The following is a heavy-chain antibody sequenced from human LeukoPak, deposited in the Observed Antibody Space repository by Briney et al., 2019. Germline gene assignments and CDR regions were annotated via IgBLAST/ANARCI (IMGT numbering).Heavy chain of an antibody. CDR2: IYSGGGT. D-gene: IGHD3-16*01. Sequence: GGSLRPSCAASGFTVSSNYMTSVRQPPGKGLEWVSLIYSGGGTYYAASVKGGFTISRDNSKNTLFLQLNSLRPEHTAVYYCARLSGSYAFDYWGQGTLVTVSS. CDR3: ARLSGSYAFDY. V-gene: IGHV3-66*04. CDR1: GFTVSSNY. J-gene: IGHJ4*02.